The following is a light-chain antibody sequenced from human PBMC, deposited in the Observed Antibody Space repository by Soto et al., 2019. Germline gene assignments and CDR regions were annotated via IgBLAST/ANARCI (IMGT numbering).Light chain of an antibody. Sequence: QSVLTQPASVSGSPGQSITISCTGTSSDVGSYNLVSWYQQHPGKAPKLMIYEVSKRPSGVSNRFSGSKSGNTASLTISGLQAEHEADYYCCSYAGSSTAVFGGGTQLTVL. V-gene: IGLV2-23*02. J-gene: IGLJ7*01. CDR3: CSYAGSSTAV. CDR1: SSDVGSYNL. CDR2: EVS.